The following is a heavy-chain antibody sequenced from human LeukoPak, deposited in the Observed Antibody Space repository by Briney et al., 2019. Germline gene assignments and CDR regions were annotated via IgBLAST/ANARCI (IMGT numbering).Heavy chain of an antibody. D-gene: IGHD2-21*02. CDR2: IYYSGST. CDR3: ARLRRTYCGGDCYSSIYYYYYYMDV. CDR1: GGSISSYY. J-gene: IGHJ6*03. V-gene: IGHV4-59*01. Sequence: PSETLSLTCTVSGGSISSYYWSWIRQPPGKGLEWIGYIYYSGSTYSNPSLKSRVTISVDTSKNQFSLKLSSVTAADTAVYYCARLRRTYCGGDCYSSIYYYYYYMDVWGKGTTVTISS.